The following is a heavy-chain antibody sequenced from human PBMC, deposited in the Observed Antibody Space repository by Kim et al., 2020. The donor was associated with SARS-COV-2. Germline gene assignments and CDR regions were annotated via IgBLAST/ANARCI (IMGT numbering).Heavy chain of an antibody. D-gene: IGHD3-9*01. J-gene: IGHJ4*02. V-gene: IGHV3-21*01. Sequence: GGSLRLSCAASGFTFSSYSMNWVRQAPGKGLEWVSSISSSSSYIYYADSVKGRFTISRDNAKNSLYLQMNSLRAEDTAVYYCARGLRSSGIRYFDWSYYFDYWGQGTLVTVSS. CDR3: ARGLRSSGIRYFDWSYYFDY. CDR1: GFTFSSYS. CDR2: ISSSSSYI.